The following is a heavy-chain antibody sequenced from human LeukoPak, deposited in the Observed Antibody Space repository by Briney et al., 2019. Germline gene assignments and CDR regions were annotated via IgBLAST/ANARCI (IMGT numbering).Heavy chain of an antibody. CDR1: GYTFTSYG. D-gene: IGHD6-19*01. CDR2: MNPNSGNT. CDR3: AILGCKSGWSLRNAFDI. Sequence: ASVKVSCKASGYTFTSYGISWVRQATGQGLEWMGWMNPNSGNTGYAQKFQGRVTMTRNTSISTAYMELSSLRSEDTAVYYCAILGCKSGWSLRNAFDIWGQGTMVTVSS. J-gene: IGHJ3*02. V-gene: IGHV1-8*02.